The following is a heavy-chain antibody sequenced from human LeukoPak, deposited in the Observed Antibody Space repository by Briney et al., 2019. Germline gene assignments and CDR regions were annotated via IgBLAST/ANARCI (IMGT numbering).Heavy chain of an antibody. CDR2: MSSGGTYI. CDR1: GFTFSNHA. V-gene: IGHV3-21*01. CDR3: ARDRPTGASRVFVVQ. J-gene: IGHJ4*02. D-gene: IGHD2-15*01. Sequence: GGSLRLSCTASGFTFSNHAMTWVRQAPGKGLEWVSSMSSGGTYIYYADSVRGRFTISRDNAKNSLYLVMNTLRAEDTATYYCARDRPTGASRVFVVQWGQGTLVTVSS.